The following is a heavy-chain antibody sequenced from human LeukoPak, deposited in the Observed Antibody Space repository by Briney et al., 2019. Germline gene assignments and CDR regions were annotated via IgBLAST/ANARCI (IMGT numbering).Heavy chain of an antibody. V-gene: IGHV4-34*01. Sequence: SETLSLTCAVYGGSFSGYYWSWIRQPPGKGLEWIGEINHSGSTNYNPSLKSRVTISVGTSKNQFSLKLSSVTAADTAVYYCARGAPTIFGVVITQRNWFDPWGQGTLVTVSS. CDR1: GGSFSGYY. CDR3: ARGAPTIFGVVITQRNWFDP. D-gene: IGHD3-3*01. CDR2: INHSGST. J-gene: IGHJ5*02.